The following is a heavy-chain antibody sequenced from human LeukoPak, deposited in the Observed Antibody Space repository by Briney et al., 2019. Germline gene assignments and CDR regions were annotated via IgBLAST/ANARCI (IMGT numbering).Heavy chain of an antibody. J-gene: IGHJ4*02. CDR2: ISYDGSNK. CDR3: AKDWSTDY. V-gene: IGHV3-30*18. D-gene: IGHD5/OR15-5a*01. CDR1: GFTFSSYG. Sequence: PGGSLRLSCAASGFTFSSYGMHWVRQAPGKGLEWVAVISYDGSNKYYADSVKGRFTISRDNSKNTLYLQMSSLRAEDTAVYYCAKDWSTDYWGQGTLVTVSS.